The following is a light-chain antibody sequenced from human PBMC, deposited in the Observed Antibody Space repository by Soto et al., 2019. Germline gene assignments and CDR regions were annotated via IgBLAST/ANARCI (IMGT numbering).Light chain of an antibody. J-gene: IGLJ1*01. CDR2: EVS. Sequence: QSVLTQPPSASGSPGQSVTISCTGISSDVGGYNYVSWYQQHLGKAPKLMIYEVSKRPSGVPDRFSGSKSGNTASLTVSGLQAEDEADYYCSSYAGSNNFVFGTGTKVTVL. CDR1: SSDVGGYNY. V-gene: IGLV2-8*01. CDR3: SSYAGSNNFV.